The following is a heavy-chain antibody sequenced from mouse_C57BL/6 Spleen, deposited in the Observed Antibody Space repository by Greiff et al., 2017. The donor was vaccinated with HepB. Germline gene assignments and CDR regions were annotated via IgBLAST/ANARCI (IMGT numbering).Heavy chain of an antibody. CDR1: GFSLTSYA. J-gene: IGHJ1*03. CDR2: ICTGGGT. CDR3: ASLTRTGYFDV. V-gene: IGHV2-9-1*01. D-gene: IGHD4-1*01. Sequence: VMLVESGPGLVAPSQSLSITCTVSGFSLTSYAISWVRQPPGKGLEWLGVICTGGGTNYNSALKSSLSISKDNSKSQVFLKMNSLQTDDTARYYCASLTRTGYFDVWGTGTTVTVSS.